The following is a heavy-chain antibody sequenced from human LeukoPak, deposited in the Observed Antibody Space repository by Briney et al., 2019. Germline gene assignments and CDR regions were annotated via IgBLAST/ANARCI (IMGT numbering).Heavy chain of an antibody. V-gene: IGHV4-59*01. D-gene: IGHD3-10*01. CDR1: GGSISSYY. J-gene: IGHJ4*02. CDR2: IYYSGST. Sequence: SETLSLTCTVSGGSISSYYWSWIRQPPGKGLEWIGYIYYSGSTNYNPSLKSRVTISVDTSKNQFSLKLNSVTAADTAVYYCASLRYGSGSQGALDYGSDYWGQGTLVTVSS. CDR3: ASLRYGSGSQGALDYGSDY.